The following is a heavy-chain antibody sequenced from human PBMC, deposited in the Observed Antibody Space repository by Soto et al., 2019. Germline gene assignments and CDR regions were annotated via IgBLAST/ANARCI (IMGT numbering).Heavy chain of an antibody. Sequence: EVQLVESGGGLVQPGGSLRLSCAASGFIFNNYWMGWVRQAPGKGLEWVASIKLAGSEKYYVDSVKGRFTISRDNAKNSLSLQMNSLRAEDTAVYYCARGKMTVTYFDYWGQGTLVTVSS. CDR3: ARGKMTVTYFDY. D-gene: IGHD4-17*01. V-gene: IGHV3-7*01. J-gene: IGHJ4*02. CDR1: GFIFNNYW. CDR2: IKLAGSEK.